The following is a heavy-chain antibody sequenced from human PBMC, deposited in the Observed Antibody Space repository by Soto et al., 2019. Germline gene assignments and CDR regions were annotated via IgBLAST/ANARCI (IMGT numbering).Heavy chain of an antibody. Sequence: SETLSLTCTVTGFSITSYYWSWIRQPPGKGLEWIGYIYYSGSTNYNPSIKSRVNISVDTSKNQFSLKMSSVTAADTAVYYCASSNIAATGFYYYGMDVWGRGTTVT. V-gene: IGHV4-59*01. CDR1: GFSITSYY. J-gene: IGHJ6*02. CDR2: IYYSGST. CDR3: ASSNIAATGFYYYGMDV. D-gene: IGHD6-13*01.